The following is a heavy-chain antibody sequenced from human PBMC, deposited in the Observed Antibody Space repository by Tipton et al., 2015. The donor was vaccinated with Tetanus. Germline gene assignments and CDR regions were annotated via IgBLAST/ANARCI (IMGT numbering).Heavy chain of an antibody. CDR2: IRQDGNIQ. Sequence: EASGFMFSTNWMSWVRQAPGKGLEWVANIRQDGNIQYYVDSVKGRFTISRDNSHNTLFLQMNSLRAEDSATYYCARVLQLERKFDFWGQGILVTVSS. V-gene: IGHV3-7*01. CDR3: ARVLQLERKFDF. D-gene: IGHD1-1*01. CDR1: GFMFSTNW. J-gene: IGHJ4*02.